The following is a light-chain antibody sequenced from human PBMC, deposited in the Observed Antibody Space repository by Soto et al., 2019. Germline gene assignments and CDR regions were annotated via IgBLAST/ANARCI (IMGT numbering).Light chain of an antibody. J-gene: IGKJ1*01. CDR1: QSVSSS. CDR3: QQYNNWPWT. Sequence: EIVMTQSPATLSVSPGERATLSCMASQSVSSSLAWYQQKPGQAPRLLIYGASTRAPGFPARFSGSGSGTDFTLTISSLQSEDFAVYYCQQYNNWPWTFGQGTKVDIK. CDR2: GAS. V-gene: IGKV3-15*01.